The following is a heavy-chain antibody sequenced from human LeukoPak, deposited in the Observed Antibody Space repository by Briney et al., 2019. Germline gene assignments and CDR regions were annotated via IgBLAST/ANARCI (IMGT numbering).Heavy chain of an antibody. CDR2: MNPNSGNR. CDR1: GYTFTNYD. CDR3: ARAWGDLDY. V-gene: IGHV1-8*01. D-gene: IGHD7-27*01. J-gene: IGHJ4*02. Sequence: ASVKVSCKASGYTFTNYDINWVRQATGQGLERMGWMNPNSGNRGYAQKFQGRVTMTMNTSIRTAYMELSSLRSDDTAVYYCARAWGDLDYWGQGTLVTVSS.